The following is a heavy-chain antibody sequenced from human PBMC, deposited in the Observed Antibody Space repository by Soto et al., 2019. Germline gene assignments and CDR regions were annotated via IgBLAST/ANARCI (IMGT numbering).Heavy chain of an antibody. Sequence: SETLSLTCTVSGASISSGDHYWSWIRPPPGKGLEWIGYIYYSGSTYYNPSLKSRVSISVDTSKNQFSLKLISVTAADTAEYYCARDQLFIGAATGGSAGTRGMDVWGLGTTVTVSS. CDR2: IYYSGST. V-gene: IGHV4-30-4*01. J-gene: IGHJ6*02. CDR1: GASISSGDHY. CDR3: ARDQLFIGAATGGSAGTRGMDV. D-gene: IGHD6-13*01.